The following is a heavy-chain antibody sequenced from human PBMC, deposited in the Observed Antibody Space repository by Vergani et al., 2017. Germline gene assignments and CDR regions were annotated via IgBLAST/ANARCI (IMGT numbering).Heavy chain of an antibody. J-gene: IGHJ4*02. CDR3: ARGQWVIEA. CDR2: ISSTGTS. Sequence: QEQLQESGPRLLKPSQTLSLTCSVSGFAINGDDTWWTWIRRSPGKGLEWIGRISSTGTSSYNPSLGDRPAISLDTSTNQFFLTLTSVTAADTAIYYCARGQWVIEAWGQGTPVTVSS. D-gene: IGHD1-26*01. V-gene: IGHV4-30-4*08. CDR1: GFAINGDDTW.